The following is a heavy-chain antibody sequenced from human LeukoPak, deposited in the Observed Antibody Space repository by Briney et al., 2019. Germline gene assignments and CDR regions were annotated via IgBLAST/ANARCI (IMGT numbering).Heavy chain of an antibody. CDR1: GYSLSSNYY. CDR2: IYRSGST. V-gene: IGHV4-38-2*02. D-gene: IGHD5-12*01. Sequence: SETLSLTCTVSGYSLSSNYYWSWIRQPPGKGLEWIGEIYRSGSTNYNPSLKSRVTISVDKSKNQFSLKLSSVTAAYTAMYYCARYRGASGYHFDYWGQGTLVTVSS. J-gene: IGHJ4*02. CDR3: ARYRGASGYHFDY.